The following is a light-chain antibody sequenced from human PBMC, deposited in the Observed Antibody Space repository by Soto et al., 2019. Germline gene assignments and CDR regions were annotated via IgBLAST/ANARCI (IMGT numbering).Light chain of an antibody. J-gene: IGLJ2*01. Sequence: QSALTQPASVSGSPGQSITISCTGTSSDVGAYNYVSWYQLHPGKAPKVMIYDVSNRPSGVSNRFSGSKSGNTASLTISGLQAEDEADYYCTSYTDSSTVVFGGGTQLTVL. CDR2: DVS. CDR1: SSDVGAYNY. V-gene: IGLV2-14*01. CDR3: TSYTDSSTVV.